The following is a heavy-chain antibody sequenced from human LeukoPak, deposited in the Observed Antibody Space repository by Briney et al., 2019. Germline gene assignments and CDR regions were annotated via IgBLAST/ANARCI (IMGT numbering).Heavy chain of an antibody. V-gene: IGHV4-59*08. J-gene: IGHJ4*02. CDR3: ARQELSYGSGSHFDY. CDR1: GGSISTFY. CDR2: ISYSGST. Sequence: SETLSLTCTVSGGSISTFYWTWIRQPPGKGLEWIGSISYSGSTNYSPSLEGRVTMSVDTSKNQFSLKLRAVSAADTAVYFCARQELSYGSGSHFDYWGQGILVTVSS. D-gene: IGHD3-16*02.